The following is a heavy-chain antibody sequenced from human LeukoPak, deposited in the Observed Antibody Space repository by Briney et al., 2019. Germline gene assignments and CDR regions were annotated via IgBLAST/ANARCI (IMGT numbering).Heavy chain of an antibody. CDR2: TNPNSGGT. V-gene: IGHV1-2*02. CDR3: ARDLAEDYYGDYWFDP. D-gene: IGHD3-10*01. CDR1: GYTFTGYY. J-gene: IGHJ5*02. Sequence: ASVKVSCKASGYTFTGYYMHWVRQAPGQGLEWMGWTNPNSGGTNYAQKFQGRVTMTRDTSISTAYMELSRLRSDDTAVYYCARDLAEDYYGDYWFDPWGQGTLVTVSS.